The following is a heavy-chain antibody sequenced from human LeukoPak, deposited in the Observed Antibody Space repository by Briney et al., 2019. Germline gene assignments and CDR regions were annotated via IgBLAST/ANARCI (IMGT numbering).Heavy chain of an antibody. CDR3: AKGRVSDC. D-gene: IGHD5/OR15-5a*01. CDR1: GFTFSSHA. Sequence: GGSLRLSCAASGFTFSSHAMSWVRQAPGKGLEWVSAISGSDNSTYYAESVKGRFTISRDNSNNTLHLQMNTLRAEDTAVYYCAKGRVSDCWGQGALVTVSS. J-gene: IGHJ4*02. CDR2: ISGSDNST. V-gene: IGHV3-23*01.